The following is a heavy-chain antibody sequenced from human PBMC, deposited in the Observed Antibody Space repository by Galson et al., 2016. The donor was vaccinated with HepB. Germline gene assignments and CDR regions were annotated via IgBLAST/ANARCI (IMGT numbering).Heavy chain of an antibody. D-gene: IGHD3-10*01. V-gene: IGHV1-69*13. Sequence: SVKVSCKASGGTFSSYAFSWVRQAPGLGLEWMGGIIPVFGTASYAQKFQDRVTITADESTSTVYMEVRRLTSEDTAVYHCARLADLNASGTNDPLDPWGQGTLFTVSS. J-gene: IGHJ5*02. CDR3: ARLADLNASGTNDPLDP. CDR1: GGTFSSYA. CDR2: IIPVFGTA.